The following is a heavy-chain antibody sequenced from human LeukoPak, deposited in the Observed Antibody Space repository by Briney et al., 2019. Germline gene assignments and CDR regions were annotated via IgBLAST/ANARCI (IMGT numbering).Heavy chain of an antibody. CDR2: INPNSGGT. D-gene: IGHD1/OR15-1a*01. Sequence: ASVKVSCKASGYTFTGYYMHWVRQAPGQGLEWMGWINPNSGGTNYAQKFQGRVTMTRDTSTSTAYMELSRLRSDDTAVYYCARGVTGTLYYYYYMDVWGKGTTVTVSS. J-gene: IGHJ6*03. CDR3: ARGVTGTLYYYYYMDV. CDR1: GYTFTGYY. V-gene: IGHV1-2*02.